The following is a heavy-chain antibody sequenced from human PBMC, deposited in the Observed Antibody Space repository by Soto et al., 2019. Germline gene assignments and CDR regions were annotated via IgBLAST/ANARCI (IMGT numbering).Heavy chain of an antibody. CDR3: VKRPGGYDFWSGYYFDR. Sequence: EVQLVESGGGLVQPGGSLRLSCSVSGFTFRNYAMHWVCQAPGKGLEYVSGITSNGGSTNYADSVKGRFTISRDNNQNMLYLQMNSLRAEDTAVYYCVKRPGGYDFWSGYYFDRWGQGTLVTVSS. CDR2: ITSNGGST. CDR1: GFTFRNYA. J-gene: IGHJ4*02. V-gene: IGHV3-64D*06. D-gene: IGHD3-3*01.